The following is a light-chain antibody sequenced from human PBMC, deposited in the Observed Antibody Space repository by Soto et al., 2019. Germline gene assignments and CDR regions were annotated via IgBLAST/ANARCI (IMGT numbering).Light chain of an antibody. CDR2: DAS. Sequence: DIQMTQSPSSLSASVGDRVTITCQASHDIRNYLNWYQQKPGKAPRLLIYDASNMEKGVPSRFTGSGSGTDFILTISSLQPEDIATYYCQQYENFPITFGQGTRLEIK. CDR1: HDIRNY. J-gene: IGKJ5*01. V-gene: IGKV1-33*01. CDR3: QQYENFPIT.